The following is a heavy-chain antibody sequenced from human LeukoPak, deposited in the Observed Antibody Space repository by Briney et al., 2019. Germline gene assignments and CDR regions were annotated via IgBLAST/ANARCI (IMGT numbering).Heavy chain of an antibody. CDR1: GFTFSSYA. V-gene: IGHV3-23*01. Sequence: QTGGSLRLSCAASGFTFSSYAMSWVRQAPEKGLEWVSTISGSGGGTYYADSAKGRFTISRDDSKNTPYLQMNSLRAEDTAVYYCVKDLGRYRNNCFDYWGQGTLVTVSS. CDR2: ISGSGGGT. J-gene: IGHJ4*02. D-gene: IGHD1-26*01. CDR3: VKDLGRYRNNCFDY.